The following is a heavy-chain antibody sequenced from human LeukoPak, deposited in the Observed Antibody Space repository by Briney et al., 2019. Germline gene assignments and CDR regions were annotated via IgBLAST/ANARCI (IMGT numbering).Heavy chain of an antibody. Sequence: GASVRVSCTASGFTFTGYYIHWVRQAPGQGLGWMGYINPHSGGTNSPQKFQGRVTMTTDTSISAAYMELGSLISDDTAMYYCVREGNELLSKNFDYWGQGTLVTVSS. D-gene: IGHD2-21*02. CDR2: INPHSGGT. CDR3: VREGNELLSKNFDY. CDR1: GFTFTGYY. V-gene: IGHV1-2*02. J-gene: IGHJ4*02.